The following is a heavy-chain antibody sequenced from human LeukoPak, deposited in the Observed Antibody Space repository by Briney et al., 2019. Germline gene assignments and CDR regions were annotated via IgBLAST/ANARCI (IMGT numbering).Heavy chain of an antibody. CDR1: GGSISSYY. Sequence: PSETLSLTCTVSGGSISSYYWSWIRQPPGKGLEWIGYIYYSGSTNYNPSLKSRVTISVDTSKNQFSLKLSSVTAADTAVYYCARGLRDGDYFDYWGQGTLVTVSS. CDR3: ARGLRDGDYFDY. V-gene: IGHV4-59*01. D-gene: IGHD2-21*02. CDR2: IYYSGST. J-gene: IGHJ4*02.